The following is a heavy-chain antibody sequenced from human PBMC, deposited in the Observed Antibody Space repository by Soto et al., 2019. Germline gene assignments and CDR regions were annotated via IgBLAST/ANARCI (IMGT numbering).Heavy chain of an antibody. V-gene: IGHV1-69*02. D-gene: IGHD6-19*01. CDR2: IIPILGIA. J-gene: IGHJ4*02. CDR1: GGTFSSYT. CDR3: ARRGAVAAPFDY. Sequence: QVQLVQSGAEVKKPGSSVKVSCKASGGTFSSYTISWVRPAPGQGLEWMGRIIPILGIANYSQKCKGRVTITADKSPSTAYMELSSLRSEDTAVYYCARRGAVAAPFDYWGQGTLVTVSS.